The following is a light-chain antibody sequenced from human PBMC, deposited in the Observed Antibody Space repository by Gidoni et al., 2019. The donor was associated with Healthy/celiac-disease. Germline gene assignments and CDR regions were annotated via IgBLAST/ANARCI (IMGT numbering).Light chain of an antibody. J-gene: IGLJ2*01. CDR1: SSDVGGYNY. CDR2: DVS. Sequence: QSALTQPRSVYGSPGQSVTISCTGTSSDVGGYNYVSWYQQHPGKAPKLMIYDVSKRPSGVPDRFSGSKSGNTASLTISGLQAEDEADYYCCSYAGSYPPVVFGGGTKLTVL. CDR3: CSYAGSYPPVV. V-gene: IGLV2-11*01.